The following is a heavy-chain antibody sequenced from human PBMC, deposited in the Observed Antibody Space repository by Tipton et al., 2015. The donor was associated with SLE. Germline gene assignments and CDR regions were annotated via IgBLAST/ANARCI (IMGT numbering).Heavy chain of an antibody. CDR3: ASVGLGISYSYDLGV. Sequence: GLVKPSETLSVTCTVSDGSIRSYCWGWIRQPPGKGLDWIGYIYYSGSTNYNTSLKSRVNISVDTSKNQFSLKLSSVTAADTAVYYCASVGLGISYSYDLGVGGKGTTVTVSS. CDR2: IYYSGST. V-gene: IGHV4-59*01. CDR1: DGSIRSYC. D-gene: IGHD7-27*01. J-gene: IGHJ6*03.